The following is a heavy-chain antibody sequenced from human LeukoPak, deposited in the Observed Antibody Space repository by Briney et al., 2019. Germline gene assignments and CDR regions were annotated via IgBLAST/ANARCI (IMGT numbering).Heavy chain of an antibody. CDR3: ARGINPDY. CDR2: IYYSGST. Sequence: PSETLSLTXTVSGGSICSSSYYWGWIGQPPGKGLEWIGSIYYSGSTYYNPSLKSRVTISVDTSKNQFSLKLSSVTAADTAVYYCARGINPDYWGQGTLVTVSS. D-gene: IGHD2-15*01. CDR1: GGSICSSSYY. V-gene: IGHV4-39*01. J-gene: IGHJ4*02.